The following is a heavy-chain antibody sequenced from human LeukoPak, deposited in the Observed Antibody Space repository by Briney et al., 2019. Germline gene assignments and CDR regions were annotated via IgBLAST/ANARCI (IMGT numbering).Heavy chain of an antibody. CDR2: IYYSGST. CDR1: GGSISSGGYY. Sequence: SQTLSLTCTVSGGSISSGGYYWSWIRQHPGKGLEWIGYIYYSGSTYYNPSLKSRVTISVDTSKNQFSLKLSSVTAADTAVYYCAGSYSSPWALPYWGQGTLVTVSS. D-gene: IGHD6-13*01. J-gene: IGHJ4*02. V-gene: IGHV4-31*03. CDR3: AGSYSSPWALPY.